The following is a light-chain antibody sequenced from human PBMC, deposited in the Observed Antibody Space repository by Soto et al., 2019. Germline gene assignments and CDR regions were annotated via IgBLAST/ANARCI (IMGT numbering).Light chain of an antibody. CDR3: QLFNSYPVT. CDR2: YAS. J-gene: IGKJ2*01. CDR1: QGISSA. V-gene: IGKV1-13*02. Sequence: AIQLTQSPSSLSADVGDRVTITCRASQGISSALAWYQQKPGKATKLLIYYASSLESGVPSRFSGSGSGTDFPLTFSSPQPEDFATYYCQLFNSYPVTFGQGTQLEIK.